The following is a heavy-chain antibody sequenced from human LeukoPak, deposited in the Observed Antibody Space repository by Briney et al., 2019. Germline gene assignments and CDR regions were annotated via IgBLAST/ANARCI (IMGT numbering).Heavy chain of an antibody. V-gene: IGHV6-1*01. D-gene: IGHD3-22*01. CDR2: TYYRSKWYN. CDR3: ARALESVDSYYFDY. J-gene: IGHJ4*02. Sequence: SQTLSLTCAISGDSLSSNSAAWNWIMQSPSRGLQGLGRTYYRSKWYNGYAVSVKGRITINPDTSKNQFSLQLNSVTPEDTAVYYCARALESVDSYYFDYWGQGTLVTVSS. CDR1: GDSLSSNSAA.